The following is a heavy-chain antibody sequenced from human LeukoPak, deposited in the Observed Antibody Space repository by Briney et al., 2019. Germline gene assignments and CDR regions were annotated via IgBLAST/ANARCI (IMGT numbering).Heavy chain of an antibody. CDR3: ARGLMMAIAGRGEFHY. V-gene: IGHV4-61*05. J-gene: IGHJ4*02. D-gene: IGHD6-13*01. CDR1: GGSISSSSYY. Sequence: SETLSLACTVSGGSISSSSYYWGWIRQPPGKGLEWIGYIYYSGSTNYNPSLKSRVTISVDTSKNQFSLKLSSVTAADTAVYYCARGLMMAIAGRGEFHYWGQGTLVTVSS. CDR2: IYYSGST.